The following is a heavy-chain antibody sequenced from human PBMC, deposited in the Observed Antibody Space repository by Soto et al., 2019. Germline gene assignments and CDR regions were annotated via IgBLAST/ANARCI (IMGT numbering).Heavy chain of an antibody. V-gene: IGHV3-9*01. CDR3: GKASSSNSWSPIDY. D-gene: IGHD3-3*01. CDR1: GFTFDGYA. CDR2: ISWSTSSI. Sequence: PGGSLRLSCAASGFTFDGYAMHWVRQIPGKGLQWVSGISWSTSSIGYGASLRGRFLISRDNANNSLYLQMNDLRPEDTALYYCGKASSSNSWSPIDYWGQGTMVTVSS. J-gene: IGHJ4*02.